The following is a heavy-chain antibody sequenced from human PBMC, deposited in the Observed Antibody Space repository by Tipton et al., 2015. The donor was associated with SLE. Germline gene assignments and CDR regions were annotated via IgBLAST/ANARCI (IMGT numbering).Heavy chain of an antibody. CDR3: ARPTLTVAGTRYFDP. CDR2: IYSGGDT. V-gene: IGHV3-53*01. J-gene: IGHJ5*02. D-gene: IGHD6-19*01. CDR1: GFTVSSSF. Sequence: SLRLSCAASGFTVSSSFMSWVRQAPGKGLEWVSIIYSGGDTYYPDSMKGRFTISRDNSKNTVFLQMNSLRDEDTAVYYCARPTLTVAGTRYFDPWGQGSLVTVSS.